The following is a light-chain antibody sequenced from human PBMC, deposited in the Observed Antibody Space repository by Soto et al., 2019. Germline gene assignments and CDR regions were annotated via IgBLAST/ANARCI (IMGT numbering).Light chain of an antibody. CDR1: SSDVGGYNY. Sequence: QSALTQPASVSGSPGQPITISCTGTSSDVGGYNYVSWYQQHPGKAPKLMIYDVSNRPSGVSNRFSGSKSGNTASLTISGLQAEDEADYYCSSYTSSSPYVVFGGGTKLTVL. CDR3: SSYTSSSPYVV. J-gene: IGLJ2*01. CDR2: DVS. V-gene: IGLV2-14*01.